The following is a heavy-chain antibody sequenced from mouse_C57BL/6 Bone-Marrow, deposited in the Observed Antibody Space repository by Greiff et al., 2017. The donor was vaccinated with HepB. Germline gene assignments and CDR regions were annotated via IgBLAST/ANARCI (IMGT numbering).Heavy chain of an antibody. CDR1: GFTFSDYY. Sequence: EVQVVESGGGLVQPGGSLKLSCAASGFTFSDYYMYWVRQTPEKRLEWVAYISNGGGSTYYPDTVKGRFTISGDNAKNTLYLQMSRLKSEDTSMYYCARQGSYAMDYWGQGTSVTVSS. J-gene: IGHJ4*01. CDR3: ARQGSYAMDY. V-gene: IGHV5-12*01. CDR2: ISNGGGST.